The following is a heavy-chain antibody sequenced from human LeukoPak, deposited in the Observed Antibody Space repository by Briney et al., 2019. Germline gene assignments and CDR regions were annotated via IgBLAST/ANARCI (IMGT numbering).Heavy chain of an antibody. Sequence: PSETLSLTCTVSGGSISSSSYYWGWIRQPPGKGLEWIGRIYTSGSTDYNPSLKSRVTISKDTSKNEFSLKLSSVTAADTAVYYCARDSPPAYCSGGSCYFDYWGQGTLVTVSS. D-gene: IGHD2-15*01. V-gene: IGHV4-39*07. J-gene: IGHJ4*02. CDR2: IYTSGST. CDR3: ARDSPPAYCSGGSCYFDY. CDR1: GGSISSSSYY.